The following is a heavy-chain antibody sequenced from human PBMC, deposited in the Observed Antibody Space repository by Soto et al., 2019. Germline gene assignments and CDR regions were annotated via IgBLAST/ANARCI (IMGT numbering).Heavy chain of an antibody. J-gene: IGHJ4*02. CDR1: GGSISSGGYY. CDR3: ARWAIAARNSAADY. V-gene: IGHV4-61*08. Sequence: SETLSLTCTVSGGSISSGGYYWSWIRQHPGKGLEWIGYIYYSGSTNYNPSLKSRVTISVDTSKNQFSLKLSSVTAADTAVYYCARWAIAARNSAADYWGQGTLVTVSS. CDR2: IYYSGST. D-gene: IGHD6-25*01.